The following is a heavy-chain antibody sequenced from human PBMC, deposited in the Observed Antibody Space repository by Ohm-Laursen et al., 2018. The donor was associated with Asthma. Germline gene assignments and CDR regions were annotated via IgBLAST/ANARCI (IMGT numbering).Heavy chain of an antibody. V-gene: IGHV3-30*04. Sequence: SLRLSCAASGFTFRSYAMHWVRQAPGKGLEWVAVISYDGSNKYYADSVKGRFTISRDNSKNTLYLQMNSLRAEDTAVYYCARAPLLSVYYYGMDVWGQGTTVTVSS. CDR3: ARAPLLSVYYYGMDV. D-gene: IGHD2-21*01. CDR2: ISYDGSNK. J-gene: IGHJ6*02. CDR1: GFTFRSYA.